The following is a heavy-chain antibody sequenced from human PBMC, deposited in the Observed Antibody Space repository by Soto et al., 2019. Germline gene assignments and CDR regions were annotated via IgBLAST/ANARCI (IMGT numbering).Heavy chain of an antibody. CDR3: ARGSRGWYFDY. Sequence: EVQLLESGGGLVQPGGSLRLSCAASGFTFSSYAMSWVRQAPGKGLEWVSAISGSGGSTYYADSVKDRFTISRDNSKNTLYLQMNSLMAEDRAVYCCARGSRGWYFDYWGQGALVTVSS. CDR2: ISGSGGST. V-gene: IGHV3-23*01. J-gene: IGHJ4*02. D-gene: IGHD6-19*01. CDR1: GFTFSSYA.